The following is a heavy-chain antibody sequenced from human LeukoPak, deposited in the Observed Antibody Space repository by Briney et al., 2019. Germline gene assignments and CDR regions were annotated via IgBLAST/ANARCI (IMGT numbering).Heavy chain of an antibody. J-gene: IGHJ4*02. D-gene: IGHD2-15*01. CDR3: AKAKGYCSGGSCYGYFDY. CDR1: GFTFSSYG. V-gene: IGHV3-30*02. Sequence: PGGSLRLSCAASGFTFSSYGMHWVRQAPGKGLEWVAVIWYDGSNKYYADSVKGRFTISRDNSKNTLYLQMNSLRAEDTAVYYCAKAKGYCSGGSCYGYFDYWGQGTLVTVSS. CDR2: IWYDGSNK.